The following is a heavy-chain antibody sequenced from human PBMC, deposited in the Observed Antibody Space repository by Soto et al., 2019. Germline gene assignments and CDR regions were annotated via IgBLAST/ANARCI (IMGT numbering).Heavy chain of an antibody. V-gene: IGHV3-21*06. CDR1: GFTLTNEN. CDR2: ISSRSTFI. D-gene: IGHD3-22*01. J-gene: IGHJ4*02. CDR3: ARDPPLSMIVVVGVDEF. Sequence: LRLSCTVLGFTLTNENMNWVRQAPGKGLEWVPSISSRSTFINYADSVKGRFTISRDNEKGLVYLQMNSLRAEDTAVYYCARDPPLSMIVVVGVDEFWGKGTLVTVS.